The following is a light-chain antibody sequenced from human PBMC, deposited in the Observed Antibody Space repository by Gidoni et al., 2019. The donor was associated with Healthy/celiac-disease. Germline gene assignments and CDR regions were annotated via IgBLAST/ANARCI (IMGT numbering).Light chain of an antibody. CDR1: QSLLNSNGKTY. Sequence: DIVLTQTPLSLSVTPGQPASISCKSSQSLLNSNGKTYLYLYLQKPGQSPQLLIFEVSNRFSGVPDRFSGRGAGKDFTLKISRVEAEDVGVYYCMQSIQLPRTFXQXTKVXIK. J-gene: IGKJ1*01. CDR3: MQSIQLPRT. CDR2: EVS. V-gene: IGKV2D-29*02.